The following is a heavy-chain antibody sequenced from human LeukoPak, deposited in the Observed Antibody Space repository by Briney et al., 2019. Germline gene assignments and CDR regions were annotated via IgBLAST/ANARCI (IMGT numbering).Heavy chain of an antibody. CDR3: AKDRNDHCGGDCCPPNWFDP. CDR1: GFTFSNYA. D-gene: IGHD2-21*02. J-gene: IGHJ5*02. V-gene: IGHV3-23*01. Sequence: GGSLRLSCAASGFTFSNYAMNWVRQAPGKGLEWVSAISDSGDKTYYADSVKGRFTIARDNSKSTVYLQLNSLRAEDTAVYYCAKDRNDHCGGDCCPPNWFDPWGQGTLVIVSS. CDR2: ISDSGDKT.